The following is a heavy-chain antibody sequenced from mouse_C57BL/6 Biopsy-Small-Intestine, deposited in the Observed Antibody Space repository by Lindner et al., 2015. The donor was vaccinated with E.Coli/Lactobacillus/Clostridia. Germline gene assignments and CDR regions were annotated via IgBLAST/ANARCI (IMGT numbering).Heavy chain of an antibody. Sequence: VQLQESGPELVKPGASVKISCKASGYTFSSSWINWVKQRPGKGLEWIGRIYPGNGDTNYNGKFTVKATLTTDKSSNTAYMQLSSLTSEDSAVYFCARNGDYDYYALNYWGQGTSVTVSS. CDR3: ARNGDYDYYALNY. D-gene: IGHD2-13*01. CDR1: GYTFSSSW. V-gene: IGHV1-82*01. CDR2: IYPGNGDT. J-gene: IGHJ4*01.